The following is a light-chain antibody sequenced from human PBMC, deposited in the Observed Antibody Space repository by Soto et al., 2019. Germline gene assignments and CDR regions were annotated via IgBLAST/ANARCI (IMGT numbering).Light chain of an antibody. CDR3: SSYTSSNTLAV. V-gene: IGLV2-14*01. J-gene: IGLJ2*01. CDR2: EVT. CDR1: SSDVGGYNY. Sequence: SALTQPASVSGSPGQSITISCTGTSSDVGGYNYVSWYQQHPGKAPKLMIYEVTNRPSGVSNRFSGSKSGNTASLTISGLQAEDEADYYCSSYTSSNTLAVFGGGTKLTVL.